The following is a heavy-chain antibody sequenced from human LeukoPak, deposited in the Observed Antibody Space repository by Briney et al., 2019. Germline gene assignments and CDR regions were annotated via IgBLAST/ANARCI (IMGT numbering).Heavy chain of an antibody. CDR3: ATQDSSHY. Sequence: PSETLSLTCTVSGDSVSSTNYYWGWIRQPPGRGLEWIASIRYSESAYYSPSLKSRATISVDTSKNQFSLRLRSLTATDTAVYYCATQDSSHYWGQGTLVSVSS. D-gene: IGHD3-22*01. CDR2: IRYSESA. CDR1: GDSVSSTNYY. V-gene: IGHV4-39*01. J-gene: IGHJ4*02.